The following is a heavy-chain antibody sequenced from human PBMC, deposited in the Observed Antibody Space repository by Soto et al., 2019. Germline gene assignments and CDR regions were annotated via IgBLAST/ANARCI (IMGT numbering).Heavy chain of an antibody. J-gene: IGHJ5*02. D-gene: IGHD1-1*01. CDR2: ISSSSSTI. CDR3: AGRPERMAQIGWFGP. Sequence: EVQLVESGGGLVQPGGSLRLSCAASGFTFSSYSMNWVRQAPGKGLEWVSYISSSSSTIYYADSVKGRFTISRDNAKNSMYLEMNSLRGGDAAVYYCAGRPERMAQIGWFGPWGQGALVTVSS. V-gene: IGHV3-48*01. CDR1: GFTFSSYS.